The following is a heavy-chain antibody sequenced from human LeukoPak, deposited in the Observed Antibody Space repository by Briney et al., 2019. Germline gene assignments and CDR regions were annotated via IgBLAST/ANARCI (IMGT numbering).Heavy chain of an antibody. CDR3: ARDRVGATDYFDY. D-gene: IGHD1-26*01. V-gene: IGHV3-7*01. Sequence: PGGSLRLSCAASGFTFSSHWMSWVRQAPGKGLEWVANIKQDGSQKNYVDSVKGRFTISRDNAKNSLYLQMISLRAEDTAVYYCARDRVGATDYFDYWGQGTLVTVSS. CDR1: GFTFSSHW. J-gene: IGHJ4*02. CDR2: IKQDGSQK.